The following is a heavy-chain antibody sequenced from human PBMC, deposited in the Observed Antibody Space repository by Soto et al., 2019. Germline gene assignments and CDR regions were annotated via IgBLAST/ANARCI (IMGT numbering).Heavy chain of an antibody. J-gene: IGHJ4*02. Sequence: PSVTMSLPCAVYGGSFSGYYWSWIRQPQGKGQKRLGEINQSERNNYNQSLKSRDNISVDKAKNQFSLNLSSVTAADTAVYYCASGVSELAPDIGVVPAALDYWVQGSLVTVCS. V-gene: IGHV4-34*01. CDR3: ASGVSELAPDIGVVPAALDY. D-gene: IGHD2-2*01. CDR2: INQSERN. CDR1: GGSFSGYY.